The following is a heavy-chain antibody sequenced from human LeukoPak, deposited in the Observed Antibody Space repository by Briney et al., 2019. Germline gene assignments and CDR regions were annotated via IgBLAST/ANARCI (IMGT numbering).Heavy chain of an antibody. Sequence: SETLSLTCTVSGGSISSYYWGWIRQPPGKGLEWIGSIYYSGSTYYNPSLKSRVTISVDTSKNQFSLKLSSVTAADTAVYYCASVGYSSSWSYYYYYYMDVWGKGTTVTVSS. D-gene: IGHD6-13*01. J-gene: IGHJ6*03. CDR2: IYYSGST. CDR3: ASVGYSSSWSYYYYYYMDV. CDR1: GGSISSYY. V-gene: IGHV4-39*01.